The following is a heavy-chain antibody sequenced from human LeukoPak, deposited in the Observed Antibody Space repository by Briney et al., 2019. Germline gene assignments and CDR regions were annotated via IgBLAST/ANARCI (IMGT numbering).Heavy chain of an antibody. CDR1: GGSISNSY. D-gene: IGHD3-10*01. J-gene: IGHJ5*02. V-gene: IGHV4-59*01. Sequence: PPETLSLTCTVSGGSISNSYWSWIRQPPGRGLEWIGYIYYSGTTNYNPSLKSRVTISADTSKKKFSLKLNSVTAADTAVYYCARGRGTAMSWFDPWGQGTLVTVSS. CDR2: IYYSGTT. CDR3: ARGRGTAMSWFDP.